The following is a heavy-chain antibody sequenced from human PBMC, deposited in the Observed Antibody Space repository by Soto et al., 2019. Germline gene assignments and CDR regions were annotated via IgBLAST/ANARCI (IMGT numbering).Heavy chain of an antibody. CDR2: IYKSATT. D-gene: IGHD7-27*01. J-gene: IGHJ5*01. Sequence: SETLSLTCSVSGDSISNLDYFWAWIRQHPGQALEYIGYIYKSATTYYNPSFESRVAISVDTSKSQFSLNVTSVTAADTAVYFCARGRYCLTGRCFPNWFDSWGQGALVTVSS. CDR1: GDSISNLDYF. V-gene: IGHV4-30-4*01. CDR3: ARGRYCLTGRCFPNWFDS.